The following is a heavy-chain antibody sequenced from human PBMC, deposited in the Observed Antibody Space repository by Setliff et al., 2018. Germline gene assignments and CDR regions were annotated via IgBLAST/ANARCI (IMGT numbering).Heavy chain of an antibody. J-gene: IGHJ5*02. D-gene: IGHD2-21*01. CDR1: GASINSLSW. V-gene: IGHV4-4*02. CDR2: IYHDGND. Sequence: SETLSLTCTVSGASINSLSWWSWVRQSPGKGLEWIGEIYHDGNDKFNPSVHYSPSLKSRVTISIDKSNNQFSLKLTSMTAADTATYFCARHYSFRVVITSKRGWFDPWGQGTQVTVSS. CDR3: ARHYSFRVVITSKRGWFDP.